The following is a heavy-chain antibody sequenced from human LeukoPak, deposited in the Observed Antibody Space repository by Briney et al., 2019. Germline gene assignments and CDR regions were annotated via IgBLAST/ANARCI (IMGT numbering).Heavy chain of an antibody. V-gene: IGHV4-39*07. CDR2: IYYSGST. Sequence: SETLSLTCTVSGGSISSSSYYWGWVRQPPGKGLEWIGSIYYSGSTYYNPSLKSRVTISVDTSKNQFSLKLSSVTAADTAVYYCASAQDTAMVIFDYWGQGTLVTVSS. CDR3: ASAQDTAMVIFDY. J-gene: IGHJ4*02. CDR1: GGSISSSSYY. D-gene: IGHD5-18*01.